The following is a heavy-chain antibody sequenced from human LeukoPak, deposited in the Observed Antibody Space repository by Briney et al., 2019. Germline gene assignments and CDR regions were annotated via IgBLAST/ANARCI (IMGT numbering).Heavy chain of an antibody. Sequence: GASVTVSCTTSGYTFPSRGISWVRQAPGQGLEWMGGIIPIFGTANYAQKFQGRVTITADESTSTAYMELSSLRSEDTAVYYGARDGSPVTAILTRSWFDPWGQGTLVTVSS. V-gene: IGHV1-69*13. CDR1: GYTFPSRG. CDR2: IIPIFGTA. J-gene: IGHJ5*02. D-gene: IGHD2-21*02. CDR3: ARDGSPVTAILTRSWFDP.